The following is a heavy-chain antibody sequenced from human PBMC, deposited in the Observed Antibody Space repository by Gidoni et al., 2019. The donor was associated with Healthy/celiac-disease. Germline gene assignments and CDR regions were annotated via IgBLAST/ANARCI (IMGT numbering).Heavy chain of an antibody. J-gene: IGHJ3*02. CDR1: GFTVSSNY. V-gene: IGHV3-53*04. Sequence: EVQLVESGGGLVQPGGSLRLSCAASGFTVSSNYMSWVRQAPGKGLEWVSVIYSGGSTYYADSVKGRFTISRHNSKNTLYLQMNSLRAEDTAVYYCARVDYDYGPHAFDIWGQGTMVTVSS. D-gene: IGHD4-17*01. CDR3: ARVDYDYGPHAFDI. CDR2: IYSGGST.